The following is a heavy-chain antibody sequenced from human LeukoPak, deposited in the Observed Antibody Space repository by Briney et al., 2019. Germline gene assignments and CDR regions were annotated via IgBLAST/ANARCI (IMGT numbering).Heavy chain of an antibody. Sequence: SEALSLTCAVYGGAFSGYYWSWIRQPPGKGLWWIGEINHSGSTNYNPSLKSRVTISVDTSKNQFSLKLSSVTAADTAVYYCARYTHIVATIDYWGQGTLVTVSS. CDR1: GGAFSGYY. D-gene: IGHD5-12*01. J-gene: IGHJ4*02. CDR3: ARYTHIVATIDY. V-gene: IGHV4-34*01. CDR2: INHSGST.